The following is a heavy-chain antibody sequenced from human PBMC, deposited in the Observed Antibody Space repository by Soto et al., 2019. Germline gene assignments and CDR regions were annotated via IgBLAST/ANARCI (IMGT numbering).Heavy chain of an antibody. J-gene: IGHJ4*02. Sequence: ASVKVSCKASGYTFTSYYMHWVRQAPGQGLEWMGIINPSGGSTSYAQKFQGRVTMTRDTSTSTVYMELSSLSSEDTAVYYCARGREIKSSGYDLSNWGQGTLVTVSS. V-gene: IGHV1-46*01. CDR2: INPSGGST. CDR1: GYTFTSYY. D-gene: IGHD5-12*01. CDR3: ARGREIKSSGYDLSN.